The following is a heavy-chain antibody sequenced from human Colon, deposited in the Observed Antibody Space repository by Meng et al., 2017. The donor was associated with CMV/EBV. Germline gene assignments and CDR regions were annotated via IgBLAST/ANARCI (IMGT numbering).Heavy chain of an antibody. V-gene: IGHV4-61*01. CDR1: GGSVSSGSYY. CDR3: ARDVVYPYYFDS. Sequence: SETLSLTCTVSGGSVSSGSYYWSWIRQPPGKGLEWIGYIYYSGSTNYNPSLKSRVTISVDTSKNQFSLKLNSVTAADTAVYYCARDVVYPYYFDSWGQGIPVTVSS. CDR2: IYYSGST. D-gene: IGHD1-14*01. J-gene: IGHJ4*02.